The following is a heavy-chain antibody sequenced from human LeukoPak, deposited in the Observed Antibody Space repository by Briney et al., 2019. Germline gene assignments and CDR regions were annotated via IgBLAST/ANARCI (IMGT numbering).Heavy chain of an antibody. D-gene: IGHD6-19*01. V-gene: IGHV3-30*04. CDR2: ISYDGSNK. Sequence: GSLRLSCAASGFTFSSYAMHWVRQAPGKGLEWVAVISYDGSNKYYADSVKGRFTISRDNSKNTLYLQMNSLRAEDTAVYYCARGRGEQWLAHFDYWGQGTLVTVSS. J-gene: IGHJ4*02. CDR1: GFTFSSYA. CDR3: ARGRGEQWLAHFDY.